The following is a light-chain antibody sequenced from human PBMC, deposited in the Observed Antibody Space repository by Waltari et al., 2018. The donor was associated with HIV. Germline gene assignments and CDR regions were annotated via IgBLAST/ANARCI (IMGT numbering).Light chain of an antibody. V-gene: IGLV1-44*01. CDR2: SNN. Sequence: QSVLTQPPSASGTPWQRVTISCSGRSSNIGSNTVNWYQQLPGTAPKLLIYSNNQRPSGGPDRVAGSKCGTSASLAISGLKSEDEADYYCAAWDDSLNGYVFGTGTKVTVL. CDR1: SSNIGSNT. J-gene: IGLJ1*01. CDR3: AAWDDSLNGYV.